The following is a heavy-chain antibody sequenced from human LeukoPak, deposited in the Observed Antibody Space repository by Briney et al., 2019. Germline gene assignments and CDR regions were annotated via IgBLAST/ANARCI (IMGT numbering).Heavy chain of an antibody. CDR2: ITWSGSST. CDR3: ARRGGGSVWYYFDF. V-gene: IGHV3-23*01. J-gene: IGHJ4*02. Sequence: GGSLRLSCAASEFTFSNYDMSWVRQAPGKGLEWVSGITWSGSSTFYGDSVKGRFTISRDNSKNTLYLQMTSLRAEDTAVYYCARRGGGSVWYYFDFWGQGTLVTVSP. CDR1: EFTFSNYD. D-gene: IGHD6-19*01.